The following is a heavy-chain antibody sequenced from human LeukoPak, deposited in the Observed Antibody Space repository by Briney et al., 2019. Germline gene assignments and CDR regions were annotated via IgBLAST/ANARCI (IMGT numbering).Heavy chain of an antibody. CDR3: ARDRDYGDAT. D-gene: IGHD4-17*01. V-gene: IGHV4-38-2*02. CDR1: GYSISSGYY. Sequence: SETLSLTCTVSGYSISSGYYWGWIRQPPGKGLEWIGSIYHSGSTYYNPSLKSRVTISVDTSKNQFSLKLSSVTAADTAVYYCARDRDYGDATWGQGTLVTVSS. J-gene: IGHJ4*02. CDR2: IYHSGST.